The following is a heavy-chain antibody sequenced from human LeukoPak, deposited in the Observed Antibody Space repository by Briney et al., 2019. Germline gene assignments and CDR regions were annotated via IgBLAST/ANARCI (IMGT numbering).Heavy chain of an antibody. CDR2: INHSGST. CDR1: GGSFSGYY. Sequence: SETLSLTCAVYGGSFSGYYWSWIRQPPGKGLEWIGEINHSGSTNYNPSLKSRVTIPVDTSKNQFSLKLSSVTAADTAVYYCGEGEAVRSIVVVPAASTHLKRFDYWGQGTLVTVSS. V-gene: IGHV4-34*01. CDR3: GEGEAVRSIVVVPAASTHLKRFDY. D-gene: IGHD2-2*01. J-gene: IGHJ4*02.